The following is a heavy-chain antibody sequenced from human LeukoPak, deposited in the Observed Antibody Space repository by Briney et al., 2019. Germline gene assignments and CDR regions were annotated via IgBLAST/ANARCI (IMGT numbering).Heavy chain of an antibody. Sequence: GSLRLSCAAPGFTFSGYAMHWVRQAPGKGLEWVAVISYDGSNEYYADSVKGRFTISRDNSKNTLYLQMNSLSVEDTAVYYCARVGYYASGPFSYFDYWGQGTLVTVSS. D-gene: IGHD3-10*01. CDR1: GFTFSGYA. CDR3: ARVGYYASGPFSYFDY. J-gene: IGHJ4*02. V-gene: IGHV3-30-3*01. CDR2: ISYDGSNE.